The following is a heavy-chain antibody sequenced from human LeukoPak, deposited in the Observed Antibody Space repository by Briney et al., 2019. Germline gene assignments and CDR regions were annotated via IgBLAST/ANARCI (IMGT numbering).Heavy chain of an antibody. Sequence: GRSLRLSCAASGSTFSSYGMHWVRQAPGKGLEWVAVISYDGSNKYYADSVKGRFTISRDNSKNTLYLQMNSLRAEDTAVYYCAKQGFGESLFDPWGQGTLVTVSS. J-gene: IGHJ5*02. CDR2: ISYDGSNK. CDR3: AKQGFGESLFDP. D-gene: IGHD3-10*01. V-gene: IGHV3-30*18. CDR1: GSTFSSYG.